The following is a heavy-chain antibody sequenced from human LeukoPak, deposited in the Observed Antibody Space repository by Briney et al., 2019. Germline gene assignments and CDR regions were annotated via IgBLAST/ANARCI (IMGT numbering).Heavy chain of an antibody. D-gene: IGHD2-21*02. Sequence: ASVKVSCKASGYTFTSYYMHWVRQAPGQGLEWMGIINPNGGSTSYAQKFQGRVTMTRDTSTSTVYMELSSLRSEDTAVYYCARASLRDLFYSDFWGQGILVTVSS. CDR3: ARASLRDLFYSDF. V-gene: IGHV1-46*01. J-gene: IGHJ4*02. CDR1: GYTFTSYY. CDR2: INPNGGST.